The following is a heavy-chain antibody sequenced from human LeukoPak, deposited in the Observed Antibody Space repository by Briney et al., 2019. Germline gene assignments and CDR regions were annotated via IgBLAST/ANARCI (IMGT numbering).Heavy chain of an antibody. V-gene: IGHV4-59*01. CDR2: IHYSGSS. CDR3: ARGPLYDWNYFDY. CDR1: GVSISSYY. Sequence: PSETLSLTCSVSGVSISSYYRSWIRQPPGKGLEWIGYIHYSGSSNYNPSLRGRVTISVDTSKNQFSLKLSSVTAADTAVYYCARGPLYDWNYFDYWGQGTLVTVSS. D-gene: IGHD1-20*01. J-gene: IGHJ4*02.